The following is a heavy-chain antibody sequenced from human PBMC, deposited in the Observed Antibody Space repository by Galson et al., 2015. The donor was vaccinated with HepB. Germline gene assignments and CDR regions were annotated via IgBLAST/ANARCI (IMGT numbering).Heavy chain of an antibody. J-gene: IGHJ5*02. CDR3: ARGPIFGVVFNDGAHWFGP. Sequence: SVKVSCKASGSTFSDHNIHWVRQAPGQGLEWMGWINPKSGGTSYAQKFQGRVTLTRDASINTAYMELNRLRSDDTAVYFCARGPIFGVVFNDGAHWFGPWGLGTLVTVSS. CDR1: GSTFSDHN. CDR2: INPKSGGT. V-gene: IGHV1-2*02. D-gene: IGHD3-3*01.